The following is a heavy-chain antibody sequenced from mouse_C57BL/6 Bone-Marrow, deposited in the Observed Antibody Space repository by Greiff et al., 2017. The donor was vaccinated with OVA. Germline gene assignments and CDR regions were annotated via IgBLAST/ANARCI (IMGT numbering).Heavy chain of an antibody. Sequence: QVQLQQSGAELVKPGASVKMSCKASGYTFTSYWITWVKQRPGQGLEWIGDIYPGSGSTNYTEKFKSKATLTVDTSSSTAYMQLSSLTSEDSAVYYCARFITTVSWYFDVWGTGTTVTVSS. V-gene: IGHV1-55*01. J-gene: IGHJ1*03. D-gene: IGHD1-1*01. CDR3: ARFITTVSWYFDV. CDR2: IYPGSGST. CDR1: GYTFTSYW.